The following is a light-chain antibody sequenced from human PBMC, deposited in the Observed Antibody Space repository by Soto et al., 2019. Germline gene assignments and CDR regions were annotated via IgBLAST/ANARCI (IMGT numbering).Light chain of an antibody. V-gene: IGKV3-11*01. J-gene: IGKJ1*01. Sequence: EIVLTQSPATLSLSPGERATLSCRASQSVSSYLAWYQQKPGQAPRLLIYHASNRATGIPARFSGSGSGTDFTLSISSLEPEDFAVYYCQQRSNWSPTWTFGQGTKVESK. CDR2: HAS. CDR1: QSVSSY. CDR3: QQRSNWSPTWT.